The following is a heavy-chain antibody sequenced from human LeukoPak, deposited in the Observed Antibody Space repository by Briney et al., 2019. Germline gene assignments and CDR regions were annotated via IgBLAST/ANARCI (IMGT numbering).Heavy chain of an antibody. Sequence: ASVKVSCKASGYTFTGYYMHWVRQPPGQGLEWMGWINPNSGGTNYAQKIQGRVTMTRDTSISTAPMELSRLRCDDTAVYYCARIEGPFGVVMRDNYWGQGTLVTVSS. CDR2: INPNSGGT. D-gene: IGHD3-3*01. V-gene: IGHV1-2*02. J-gene: IGHJ4*02. CDR1: GYTFTGYY. CDR3: ARIEGPFGVVMRDNY.